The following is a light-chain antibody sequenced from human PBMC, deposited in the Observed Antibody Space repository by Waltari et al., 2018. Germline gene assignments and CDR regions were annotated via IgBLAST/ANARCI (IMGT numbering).Light chain of an antibody. Sequence: SYELTQPPSVSVSPGQTASITCSGDELGDKYVCWYQQKPGQSPVVVINQDKKRPSGIPERFSGSNSGNTATLTISETQAMDEADYYCQAWDSNTVVFGGGTKVTVL. CDR3: QAWDSNTVV. CDR1: ELGDKY. J-gene: IGLJ2*01. V-gene: IGLV3-1*01. CDR2: QDK.